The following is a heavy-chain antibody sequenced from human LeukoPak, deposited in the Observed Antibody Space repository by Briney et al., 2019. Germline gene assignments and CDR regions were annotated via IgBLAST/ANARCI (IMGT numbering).Heavy chain of an antibody. CDR2: ISGSAGST. D-gene: IGHD3-10*01. CDR3: ATDPPVGYYYGSGSYFDY. J-gene: IGHJ4*02. V-gene: IGHV3-23*01. Sequence: GGSLRLSCAASGFTFSRYAMNWVRQAPGKGLEWVSTISGSAGSTYYADSVKGRFTISRDNSKNTLYLQMNSLRAEDTAVYYCATDPPVGYYYGSGSYFDYWGQGTLVTVSS. CDR1: GFTFSRYA.